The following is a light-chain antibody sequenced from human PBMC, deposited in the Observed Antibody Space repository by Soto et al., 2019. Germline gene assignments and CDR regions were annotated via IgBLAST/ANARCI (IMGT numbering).Light chain of an antibody. J-gene: IGLJ1*01. CDR3: SSYTSSSTV. CDR1: SSDVGSYNY. V-gene: IGLV2-14*01. CDR2: EGS. Sequence: QSVLTQPASVSGSPGQSITISCTGTSSDVGSYNYVSWYQQHSGKAPKLMIYEGSNRPSGVSSRFSGSKSGNTASLTISGLQAEDEADYYCSSYTSSSTVFGTGTKVTVL.